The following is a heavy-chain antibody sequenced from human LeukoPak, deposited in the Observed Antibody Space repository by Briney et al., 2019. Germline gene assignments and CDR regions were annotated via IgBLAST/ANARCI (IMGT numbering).Heavy chain of an antibody. CDR3: ARPYDFWSGYYYDAFDI. CDR2: IYFSGST. D-gene: IGHD3-3*01. CDR1: GGSISSSSYY. Sequence: SETLSLTCTVSGGSISSSSYYWGWIRQPPGKGLEWIGSIYFSGSTYYNPSLKSRVTISVDTSKNQFSLKLSSVTPADTAVYYCARPYDFWSGYYYDAFDIWGQGTMVTVSS. J-gene: IGHJ3*02. V-gene: IGHV4-39*01.